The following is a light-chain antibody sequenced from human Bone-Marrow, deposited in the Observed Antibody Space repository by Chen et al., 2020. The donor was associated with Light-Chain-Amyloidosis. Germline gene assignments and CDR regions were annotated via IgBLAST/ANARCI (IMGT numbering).Light chain of an antibody. CDR3: QVWDRSSDRPV. V-gene: IGLV3-21*02. CDR2: DDS. J-gene: IGLJ3*02. Sequence: SYVLTQPSSVSVAPGQTATIACGGNNIGSTSVHWYQQTPGPAPLLVVYDDSARPSGIPERLSASNSGNSATLTISRVEAGDEADYYCQVWDRSSDRPVFGGGTKLTVL. CDR1: NIGSTS.